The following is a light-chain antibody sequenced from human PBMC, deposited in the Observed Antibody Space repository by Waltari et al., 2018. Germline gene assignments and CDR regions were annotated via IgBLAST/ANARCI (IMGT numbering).Light chain of an antibody. Sequence: SVSASPGQSITISCTGTSSDIGGYHYVSWYQQHPGKVPKLMIYDVARWPSGVSNRFSGSKSGNTASLTISGLQAEDEADYYCASYTSTNTVIFGGGTKVTVL. CDR3: ASYTSTNTVI. J-gene: IGLJ2*01. CDR1: SSDIGGYHY. CDR2: DVA. V-gene: IGLV2-14*03.